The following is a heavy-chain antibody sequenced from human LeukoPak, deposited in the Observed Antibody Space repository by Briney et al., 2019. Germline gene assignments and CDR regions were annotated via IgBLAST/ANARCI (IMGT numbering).Heavy chain of an antibody. Sequence: GGSLRLSCAASGFTFSSYSMNLVRQAPGKGLEWVSSISSSSSYIYYADSVKGRFTISRDNAKNSLYLQMNSLRAEDTAVYYCAKAAYYYDSSGYDYWGQGTLVTVSS. J-gene: IGHJ4*02. V-gene: IGHV3-21*04. CDR1: GFTFSSYS. CDR2: ISSSSSYI. D-gene: IGHD3-22*01. CDR3: AKAAYYYDSSGYDY.